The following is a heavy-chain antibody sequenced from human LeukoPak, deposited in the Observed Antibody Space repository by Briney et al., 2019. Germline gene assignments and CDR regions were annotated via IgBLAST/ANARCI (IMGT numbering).Heavy chain of an antibody. D-gene: IGHD3-22*01. Sequence: SETLSLTCTVSGGSISSGDYYWSWIRQPPGKGLEWIGYIYSSGSTYYNPSLKSRVTISVDTSKNQFSLKLSSVTAADTAVYYCARAQYYYDSSGYAPALIDYWGQGTLVTVSS. V-gene: IGHV4-30-4*01. CDR3: ARAQYYYDSSGYAPALIDY. CDR2: IYSSGST. J-gene: IGHJ4*02. CDR1: GGSISSGDYY.